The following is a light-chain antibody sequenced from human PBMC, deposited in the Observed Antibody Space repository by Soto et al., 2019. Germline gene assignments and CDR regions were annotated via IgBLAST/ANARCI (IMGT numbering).Light chain of an antibody. CDR3: GSHSSSTTLPFA. CDR2: EVS. Sequence: QSALTQPASVSGSPGQSITISCTGTSSDVGGYDYVSWYQQHPDKAPKVVIFEVSNRPSGVSNRFSGSKSGNTASLTISGFQAEDEADYFCGSHSSSTTLPFAFGTGTKVTVL. V-gene: IGLV2-14*01. J-gene: IGLJ1*01. CDR1: SSDVGGYDY.